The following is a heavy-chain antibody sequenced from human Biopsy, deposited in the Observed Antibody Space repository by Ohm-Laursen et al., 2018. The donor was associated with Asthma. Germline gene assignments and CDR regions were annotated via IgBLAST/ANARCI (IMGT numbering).Heavy chain of an antibody. CDR2: VNTGNGDT. Sequence: SSVEVSCKASGYNFISFAIHWVRQAPVQRLEWMGWVNTGNGDTKYSQKFQGRVTITRDTSASTAYMELRSLRSEDTATYYCARTYYDFLTGQVKDVFGVWGQGTMVTVSS. CDR3: ARTYYDFLTGQVKDVFGV. V-gene: IGHV1-3*04. D-gene: IGHD3-9*01. J-gene: IGHJ3*01. CDR1: GYNFISFA.